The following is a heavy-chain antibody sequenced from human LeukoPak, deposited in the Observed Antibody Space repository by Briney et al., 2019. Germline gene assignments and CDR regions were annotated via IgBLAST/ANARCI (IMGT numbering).Heavy chain of an antibody. CDR1: GGSISGSSYY. J-gene: IGHJ4*02. Sequence: PSETLSLTCTVSGGSISGSSYYWGWIRQPPGKGLEWIGSIYYSGSTYYNPSLKSRVTISVDTSKNQFSLKLSSVTAADTAVYYCARDAYYDSSGYYSDYWGQGTLVTVSS. D-gene: IGHD3-22*01. CDR2: IYYSGST. CDR3: ARDAYYDSSGYYSDY. V-gene: IGHV4-39*07.